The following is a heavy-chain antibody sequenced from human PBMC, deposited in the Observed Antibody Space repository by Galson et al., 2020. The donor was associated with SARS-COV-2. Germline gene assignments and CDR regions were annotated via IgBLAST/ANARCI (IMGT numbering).Heavy chain of an antibody. D-gene: IGHD7-27*01. Sequence: SETLSLTCTVSGESINSGTYYWNWIRQPAGKGLEWIGRIYTTGSIDYNPSLKSRVTISADTSKNQFSLRLSSVTAADTAVYYCSRERTGRRWFDPWGQGTLVTVSS. CDR2: IYTTGSI. V-gene: IGHV4-61*02. J-gene: IGHJ5*02. CDR1: GESINSGTYY. CDR3: SRERTGRRWFDP.